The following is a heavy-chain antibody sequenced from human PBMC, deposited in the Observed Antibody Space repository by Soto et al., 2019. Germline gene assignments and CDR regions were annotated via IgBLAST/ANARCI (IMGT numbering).Heavy chain of an antibody. V-gene: IGHV1-8*01. CDR3: ARGLYGDYEQAYYYYYMDV. CDR2: MNPNSGNT. J-gene: IGHJ6*03. Sequence: ASVKVSGKASGYTFTSYDINWVQQANGQGLEWMGWMNPNSGNTGYAQKFQGRVTMTRNTSISTAYMELSSLRSEDTAVYYCARGLYGDYEQAYYYYYMDVWGKGTTVTVSS. D-gene: IGHD4-17*01. CDR1: GYTFTSYD.